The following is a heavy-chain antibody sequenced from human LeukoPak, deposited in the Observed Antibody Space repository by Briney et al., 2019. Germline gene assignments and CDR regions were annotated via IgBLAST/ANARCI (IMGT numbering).Heavy chain of an antibody. D-gene: IGHD6-19*01. Sequence: GGSLRLSCAASGFTFSSYAMSWVRQAPGKGLEWVSAISGSGGSTYYADSVKGRLTISRDNSKNTLYLQMNSLRAEGTAVYYCAKDTDLAVAGQSFDYWGQGTLVTVSS. CDR1: GFTFSSYA. V-gene: IGHV3-23*01. CDR3: AKDTDLAVAGQSFDY. CDR2: ISGSGGST. J-gene: IGHJ4*02.